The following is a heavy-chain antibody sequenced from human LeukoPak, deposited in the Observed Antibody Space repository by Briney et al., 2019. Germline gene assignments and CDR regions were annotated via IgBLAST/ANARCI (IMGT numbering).Heavy chain of an antibody. Sequence: SETLSLTCAVYGGSFSGYYWSWIRQPPGKGLEWIGEINHSGSTNYNPSLKSRVTISVDTSKNQFSLKLSSVTAADTAVYYCARVPSYYDFWSGTRDAFDIWGQGTMVTVSS. CDR3: ARVPSYYDFWSGTRDAFDI. CDR2: INHSGST. CDR1: GGSFSGYY. D-gene: IGHD3-3*01. J-gene: IGHJ3*02. V-gene: IGHV4-34*01.